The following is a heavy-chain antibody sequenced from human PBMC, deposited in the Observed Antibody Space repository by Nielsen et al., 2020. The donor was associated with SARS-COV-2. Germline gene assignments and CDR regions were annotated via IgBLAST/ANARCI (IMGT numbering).Heavy chain of an antibody. CDR2: INTNTGNP. Sequence: WVRQAPGQGLEWMGWINTNTGNPTYAQGFTGRFVFSLDTSVSTAYLQISSLKAEDTAVYYCARVEDLLLWFGELSPVPYYFDCWGQGTLVTVSS. J-gene: IGHJ4*02. D-gene: IGHD3-10*01. CDR3: ARVEDLLLWFGELSPVPYYFDC. V-gene: IGHV7-4-1*02.